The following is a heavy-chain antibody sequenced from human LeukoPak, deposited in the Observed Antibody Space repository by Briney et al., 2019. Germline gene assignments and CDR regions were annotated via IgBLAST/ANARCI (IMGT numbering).Heavy chain of an antibody. D-gene: IGHD6-19*01. Sequence: SETLSLTCTVSGASISSSGYYWGWIRQPPGKGLEWIGEINHSGSTNYNPSLKSRVTISVDTSKNQFSLKLSSVTAADTAVYYCARGLSSGWSSYGMDVWGQGTTVTVSS. V-gene: IGHV4-39*07. CDR1: GASISSSGYY. CDR3: ARGLSSGWSSYGMDV. CDR2: INHSGST. J-gene: IGHJ6*02.